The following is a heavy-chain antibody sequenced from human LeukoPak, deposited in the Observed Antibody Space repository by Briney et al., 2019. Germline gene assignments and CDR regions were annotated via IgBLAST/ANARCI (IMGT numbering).Heavy chain of an antibody. J-gene: IGHJ5*02. CDR1: GGSFSGYY. D-gene: IGHD5-24*01. V-gene: IGHV4-34*01. CDR3: ARDNYSNWFDP. Sequence: KPSETLSLTCAVYGGSFSGYYWSWIRQPPGKGLEWIGEINHSGSTNYNPSLKSRVTISVDTSKNQFSLKLSSVTAADTAVYYCARDNYSNWFDPWGQGTLVTVSS. CDR2: INHSGST.